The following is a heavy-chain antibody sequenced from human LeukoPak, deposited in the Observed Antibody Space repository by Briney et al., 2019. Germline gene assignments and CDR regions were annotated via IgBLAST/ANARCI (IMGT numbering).Heavy chain of an antibody. CDR1: GGTFSSYA. CDR3: ARDIAAAGTWAFDI. Sequence: ASVKVSCKASGGTFSSYAISWVRQAPGQGLEWMGGIIPIFGTANYAQKFQGRVTITADESTSTAYMELSSLRSEDTAVYYCARDIAAAGTWAFDIWGQGTMVTVSS. V-gene: IGHV1-69*13. D-gene: IGHD6-13*01. CDR2: IIPIFGTA. J-gene: IGHJ3*02.